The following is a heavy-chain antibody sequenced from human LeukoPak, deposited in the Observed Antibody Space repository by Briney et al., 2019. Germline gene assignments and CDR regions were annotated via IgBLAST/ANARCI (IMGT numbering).Heavy chain of an antibody. Sequence: GGSLRLSCAASGFTFSSYAMHWARQAPGKGLEYVSGISSDGGSTYYENSVKGRFTVSRDNSKNTLYLQMGSLRAEDMAAYYCARNSRSIAVAGTSDYWGQGTLVTVSS. CDR1: GFTFSSYA. V-gene: IGHV3-64*01. J-gene: IGHJ4*02. CDR2: ISSDGGST. CDR3: ARNSRSIAVAGTSDY. D-gene: IGHD6-19*01.